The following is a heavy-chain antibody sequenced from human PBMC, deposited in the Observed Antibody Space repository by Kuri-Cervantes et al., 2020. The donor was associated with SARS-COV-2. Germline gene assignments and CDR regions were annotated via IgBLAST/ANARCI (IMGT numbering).Heavy chain of an antibody. CDR1: GLTFSTYA. D-gene: IGHD2-2*01. J-gene: IGHJ4*02. CDR2: ISYDGTNQ. CDR3: ARGQIPAFHFGY. Sequence: GESLKISCAATGLTFSTYAMYWVRQTPGKGLEWVALISYDGTNQYYTDSVKGRFTISRDNSKNTLFLQMNSLTAEDTAVYFCARGQIPAFHFGYWGQGALVTVSS. V-gene: IGHV3-30*04.